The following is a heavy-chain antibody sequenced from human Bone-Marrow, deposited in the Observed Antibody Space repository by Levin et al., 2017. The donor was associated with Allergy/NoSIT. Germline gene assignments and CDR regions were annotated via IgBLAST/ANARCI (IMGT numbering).Heavy chain of an antibody. J-gene: IGHJ4*02. Sequence: PGASVKVSCKTSGYTLSDYYIHWVRQAPGQGLEWMGWVDPTSGGTHYGQKFEGRVSMTRDTSRNTAYMELSSLRSDDTAVYFCARGGYKDAFWTNYRYDYWGQGTLVTVS. V-gene: IGHV1-2*02. CDR2: VDPTSGGT. CDR3: ARGGYKDAFWTNYRYDY. D-gene: IGHD5-24*01. CDR1: GYTLSDYY.